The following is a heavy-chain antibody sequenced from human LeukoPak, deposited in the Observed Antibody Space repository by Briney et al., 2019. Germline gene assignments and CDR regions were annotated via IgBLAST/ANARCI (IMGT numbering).Heavy chain of an antibody. CDR3: AREGYHYDSSGYYPGRFDY. CDR2: ISHSGGT. V-gene: IGHV4-34*01. D-gene: IGHD3-22*01. Sequence: SETLSLTCAVYGGSFSGYYWSWIRQPPGKGLEWIGSISHSGGTFYNPSLKSRVTISVDTSKNYFSLKLSSVTAADTAVYYCAREGYHYDSSGYYPGRFDYWGQGTLVTVSS. J-gene: IGHJ4*02. CDR1: GGSFSGYY.